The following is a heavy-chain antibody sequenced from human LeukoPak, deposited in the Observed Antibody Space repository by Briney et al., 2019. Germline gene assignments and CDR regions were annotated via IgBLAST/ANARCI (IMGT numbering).Heavy chain of an antibody. Sequence: SETLSLTCTVSGGSISSYYWSWIRQPPGKGPEWIGYIYYSGSTNYNPSLKSRVTISVDTSKNQFSLKLSSVTAADTAVYYCARLIYYDFWSVRYHMDVWGKGTTVTVSS. V-gene: IGHV4-59*01. J-gene: IGHJ6*03. D-gene: IGHD3-3*01. CDR1: GGSISSYY. CDR2: IYYSGST. CDR3: ARLIYYDFWSVRYHMDV.